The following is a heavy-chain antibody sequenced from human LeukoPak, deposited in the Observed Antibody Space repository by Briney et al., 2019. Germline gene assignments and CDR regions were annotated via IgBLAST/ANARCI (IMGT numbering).Heavy chain of an antibody. V-gene: IGHV3-7*03. CDR2: KKQEGSEK. CDR3: AKTADYGGNGIVFFVVDY. CDR1: GFPFSSFG. D-gene: IGHD4-23*01. Sequence: GGSLRLSCAASGFPFSSFGMIGAPRAPGKGREGGPHKKQEGSEKYYVDSVKGRFTISRDNAKNSLYLQMNSLRAEDTAVYYCAKTADYGGNGIVFFVVDYWGQGTLVTVSS. J-gene: IGHJ4*02.